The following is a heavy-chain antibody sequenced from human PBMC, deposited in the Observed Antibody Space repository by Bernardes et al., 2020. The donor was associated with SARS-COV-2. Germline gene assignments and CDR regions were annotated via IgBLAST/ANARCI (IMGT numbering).Heavy chain of an antibody. CDR3: VRRSTGHDFWSGSYLGWLDP. V-gene: IGHV1-8*02. J-gene: IGHJ5*02. CDR1: GYTFTGYY. CDR2: INPNSGNT. D-gene: IGHD3-3*01. Sequence: ASVKVSCKASGYTFTGYYMHWVRQAPGQGLEWMGWINPNSGNTGYAQKLQGRITMTRNTSIGTAYMELRSLRYDDTGVYYCVRRSTGHDFWSGSYLGWLDPWGQGTPVTVSS.